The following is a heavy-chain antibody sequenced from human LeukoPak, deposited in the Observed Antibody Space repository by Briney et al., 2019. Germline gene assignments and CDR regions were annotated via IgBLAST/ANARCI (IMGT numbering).Heavy chain of an antibody. CDR3: ARRSYLGGSSGYYYDY. J-gene: IGHJ4*02. D-gene: IGHD3-22*01. V-gene: IGHV5-51*01. CDR1: EYSFTNYW. CDR2: IYPGDSDT. Sequence: GESLKISCQGSEYSFTNYWIGWVRQMPGKGLEWMGIIYPGDSDTKYSPSFQGQVTISADKSISTAYLQWSSLKASDTAMYYCARRSYLGGSSGYYYDYWGQGTLVTVSS.